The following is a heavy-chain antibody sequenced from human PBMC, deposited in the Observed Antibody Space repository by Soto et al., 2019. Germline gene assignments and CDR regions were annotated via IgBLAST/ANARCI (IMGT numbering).Heavy chain of an antibody. CDR3: ARGIAVAGTGVEYFQH. J-gene: IGHJ1*01. CDR2: INHSGSS. D-gene: IGHD6-19*01. CDR1: GGSFSGYY. V-gene: IGHV4-34*01. Sequence: SETLSLTCAVYGGSFSGYYWSWIRQPPGKGLEWIGEINHSGSSNYNPSLKSRVTISVDTSKNQFSLKLSSVTAADTAVYYCARGIAVAGTGVEYFQHWGQGTLVTVSS.